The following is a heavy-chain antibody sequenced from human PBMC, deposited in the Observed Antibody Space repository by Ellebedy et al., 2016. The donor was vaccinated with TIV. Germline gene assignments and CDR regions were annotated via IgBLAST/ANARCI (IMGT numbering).Heavy chain of an antibody. CDR1: GFTFSSYA. CDR2: IRAGGVNT. Sequence: GGSLRLSCAASGFTFSSYAMSWARQAPGKGLEWVSAIRAGGVNTDYADSVKGRFTISRDNSKNTLYLEMNSLRVEDSAIYYCAKDQVTFFGVLFHYWGQGTLVTVSS. J-gene: IGHJ4*02. CDR3: AKDQVTFFGVLFHY. D-gene: IGHD3-3*01. V-gene: IGHV3-23*01.